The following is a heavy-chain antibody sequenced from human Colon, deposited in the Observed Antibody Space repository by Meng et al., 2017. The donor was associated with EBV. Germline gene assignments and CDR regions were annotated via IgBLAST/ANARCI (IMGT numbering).Heavy chain of an antibody. D-gene: IGHD1-7*01. CDR3: GRDQGRELINN. CDR1: GDSISSDIW. V-gene: IGHV4-4*02. J-gene: IGHJ4*02. CDR2: VYHRGDT. Sequence: QVQLQDSGPGLVKPAGXPSLTCTVSGDSISSDIWWSWVRQPPGKGLEWIGEVYHRGDTNYNPSLKSRVDISVDKSKNQFYLSLFSVTAADTAVYYCGRDQGRELINNWGQGTLVTVSS.